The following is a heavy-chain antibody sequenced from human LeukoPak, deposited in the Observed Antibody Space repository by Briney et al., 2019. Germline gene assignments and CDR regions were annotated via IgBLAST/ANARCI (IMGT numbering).Heavy chain of an antibody. CDR3: ARTDDYGDYVHAFDI. D-gene: IGHD4-17*01. Sequence: PGGSLRLSCAASEFTFSSYGMSWVRQAPGKGLEWVSSISGSGGSTQYADSVQGRFAISRDNSKNTLYLQMNSLRVEDTAVYFCARTDDYGDYVHAFDIWGQGTMVTVSS. J-gene: IGHJ3*02. CDR1: EFTFSSYG. V-gene: IGHV3-23*01. CDR2: ISGSGGST.